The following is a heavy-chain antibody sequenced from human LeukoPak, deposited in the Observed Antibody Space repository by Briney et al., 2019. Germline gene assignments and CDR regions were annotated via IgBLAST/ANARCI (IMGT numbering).Heavy chain of an antibody. CDR3: AKAEMSTTYFDY. CDR1: GFTVSSNY. V-gene: IGHV3-23*01. J-gene: IGHJ4*02. CDR2: ISSGGGTT. D-gene: IGHD5-24*01. Sequence: PGGSLRLSCAASGFTVSSNYMSWVRQAPGKGLEWVSAISSGGGTTYYADSLKGRFTISRDNSKNALYLQMNSLRAEDTAIYYCAKAEMSTTYFDYWGQGTLVTVSS.